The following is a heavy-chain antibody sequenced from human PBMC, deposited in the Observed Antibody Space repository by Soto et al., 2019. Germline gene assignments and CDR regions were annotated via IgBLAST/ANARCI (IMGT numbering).Heavy chain of an antibody. CDR1: GFTFSSYG. Sequence: SLRLSCAASGFTFSSYGMHWVRQAPGKGLEWVAVIWYDGSNKYYADSVKGRFTISRDNSKNTLYLQMNSLRAEDTAVYYCARDREVAARFLDYWGQGTLVTVSS. CDR2: IWYDGSNK. CDR3: ARDREVAARFLDY. J-gene: IGHJ4*02. V-gene: IGHV3-33*01. D-gene: IGHD6-6*01.